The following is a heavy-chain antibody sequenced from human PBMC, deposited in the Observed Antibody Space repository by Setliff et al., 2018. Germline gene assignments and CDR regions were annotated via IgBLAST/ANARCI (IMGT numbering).Heavy chain of an antibody. J-gene: IGHJ5*02. CDR1: GVSISNYY. V-gene: IGHV4-59*01. CDR3: ARVTNWGLDLRFDP. Sequence: TSETLSLTCNVSGVSISNYYWSWIRQPPGKGLEWIGYIYYSGSTNYNPSLKGRVTMSVATFENHFSLKLNSLTAADTAVYYCARVTNWGLDLRFDPWGQGILVTVSS. D-gene: IGHD7-27*01. CDR2: IYYSGST.